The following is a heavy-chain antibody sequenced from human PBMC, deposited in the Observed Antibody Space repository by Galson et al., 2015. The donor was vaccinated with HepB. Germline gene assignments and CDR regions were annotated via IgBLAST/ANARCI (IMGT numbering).Heavy chain of an antibody. Sequence: SLILSCAASGFTFSSYAMHWVRQAPGKGLEWVAFIRYDGSNKYYADSVRGRFTISRDNSKNTLYLQMNSLRAEDTAVYYCAKEGYDYSSYFDYWGQGTLVTVSS. J-gene: IGHJ4*02. CDR3: AKEGYDYSSYFDY. CDR2: IRYDGSNK. D-gene: IGHD5-12*01. V-gene: IGHV3-30*02. CDR1: GFTFSSYA.